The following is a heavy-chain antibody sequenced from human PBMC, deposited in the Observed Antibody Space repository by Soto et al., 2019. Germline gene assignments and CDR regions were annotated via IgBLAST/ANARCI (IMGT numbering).Heavy chain of an antibody. Sequence: ASVKVSCKTSGYTFTDYNLHWVRQAPGQGLEWMGSINPRNGDAVSPQKFQARVTMTRDASTTTAYMELIRLTSPDTAVYYCARHRFTSGSDYFDYWGQGTVVAVSS. CDR2: INPRNGDA. CDR1: GYTFTDYN. V-gene: IGHV1-2*02. CDR3: ARHRFTSGSDYFDY. D-gene: IGHD1-1*01. J-gene: IGHJ4*02.